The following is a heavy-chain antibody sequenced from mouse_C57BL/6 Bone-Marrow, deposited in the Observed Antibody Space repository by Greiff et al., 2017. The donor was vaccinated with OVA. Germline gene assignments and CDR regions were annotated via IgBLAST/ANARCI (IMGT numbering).Heavy chain of an antibody. CDR2: IDPEDGET. J-gene: IGHJ4*01. CDR3: VCVLYYYGSSYGYAMDY. Sequence: VQLQQSGAELVKPGASVKLSCTASGFNIKDYYMHWVKQRTEQGLEWIGRIDPEDGETKYAPKFQGKATITADTYSNTTYLQLSFLTSEGTAVYYCVCVLYYYGSSYGYAMDYWGQGTSVTVSS. V-gene: IGHV14-2*01. D-gene: IGHD1-1*01. CDR1: GFNIKDYY.